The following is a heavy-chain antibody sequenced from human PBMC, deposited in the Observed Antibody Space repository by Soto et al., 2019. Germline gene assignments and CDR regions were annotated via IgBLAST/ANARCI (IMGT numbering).Heavy chain of an antibody. D-gene: IGHD6-25*01. CDR3: ARESSPAPLLAALKSRSFDY. CDR2: INPSGGST. Sequence: GASVKVSCKASGYTFTSYYMHWVRQAPGQGLEWMGIINPSGGSTSYAQKFQGRVTMTRDTSTSTVYMELSSLRSEDTAVYYCARESSPAPLLAALKSRSFDYWGQGTLVTVSS. V-gene: IGHV1-46*01. CDR1: GYTFTSYY. J-gene: IGHJ4*02.